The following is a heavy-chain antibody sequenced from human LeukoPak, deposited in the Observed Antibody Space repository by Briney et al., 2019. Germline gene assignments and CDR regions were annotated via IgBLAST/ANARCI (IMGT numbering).Heavy chain of an antibody. D-gene: IGHD7-27*01. Sequence: SETLSLTCTVSGGSISSYYWIWVRQPAGKGLEWIGRIHTSGSTNYNPSLKSRITMSLDTSKNQFSLKLTSVTAADTAVFYCAGTQHGELDYWGQGALDTVSS. V-gene: IGHV4-4*07. J-gene: IGHJ4*02. CDR3: AGTQHGELDY. CDR1: GGSISSYY. CDR2: IHTSGST.